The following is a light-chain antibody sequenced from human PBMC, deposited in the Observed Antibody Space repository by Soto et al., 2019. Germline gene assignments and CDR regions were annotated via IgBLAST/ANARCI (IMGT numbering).Light chain of an antibody. Sequence: DIQMTQSPPTLSASVGDRVTITCRASQSVSGWVAWYQQKPGKAPKLLIYDDSSLQSGVPSRFSGSGSGTEFTLTISSLQPEDSASYYCQQYYSYSPWTVGQGTKVEVK. J-gene: IGKJ1*01. V-gene: IGKV1-5*01. CDR1: QSVSGW. CDR3: QQYYSYSPWT. CDR2: DDS.